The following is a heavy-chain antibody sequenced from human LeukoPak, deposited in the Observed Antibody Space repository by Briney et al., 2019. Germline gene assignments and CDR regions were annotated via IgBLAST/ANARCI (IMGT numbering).Heavy chain of an antibody. CDR2: IYYSGST. Sequence: PSQTLSLTCTVSGGSITSTTHYWSWIRQHPGKGLEWIGYIYYSGSTQYNPSLKSRVTISVDTSKKQFSLKLSSVTAADTAVYYCAREYYDTLTGSGGWFDPGAREPWSPSPQ. CDR1: GGSITSTTHY. J-gene: IGHJ5*02. V-gene: IGHV4-31*03. CDR3: AREYYDTLTGSGGWFDP. D-gene: IGHD3-9*01.